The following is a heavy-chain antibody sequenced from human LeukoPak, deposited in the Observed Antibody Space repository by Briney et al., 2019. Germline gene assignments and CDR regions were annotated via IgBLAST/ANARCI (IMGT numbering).Heavy chain of an antibody. V-gene: IGHV3-30*04. J-gene: IGHJ4*02. CDR3: ARGIAARGPFDY. Sequence: GGSLRLSCAASGFTFRSYAMHWVRQAPGKGLEWVAVVSYDGSNKYYADSVKGRFTISRDNSKNTLYLQMNSLRAEDTAVYYCARGIAARGPFDYWGQGTLVTVSS. D-gene: IGHD6-6*01. CDR1: GFTFRSYA. CDR2: VSYDGSNK.